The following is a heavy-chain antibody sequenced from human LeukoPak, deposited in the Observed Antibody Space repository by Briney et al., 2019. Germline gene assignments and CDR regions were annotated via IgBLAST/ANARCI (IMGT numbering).Heavy chain of an antibody. CDR3: VRGYDSSGYFFDY. CDR1: GYTFTSYD. D-gene: IGHD3-22*01. V-gene: IGHV1-8*01. Sequence: ASVKLSCKAAGYTFTSYDVNWGRQATGQGLEWMGWMNPNSGNTGYAQKFHGRVTMTRNTSIGTAYMELSSVRSEDSAVYYCVRGYDSSGYFFDYWGQGTLVTVSS. CDR2: MNPNSGNT. J-gene: IGHJ4*02.